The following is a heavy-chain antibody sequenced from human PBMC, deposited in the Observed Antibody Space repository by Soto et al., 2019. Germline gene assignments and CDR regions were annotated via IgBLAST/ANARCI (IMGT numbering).Heavy chain of an antibody. Sequence: QVQLVQSGAEVKKPGASVKVSCKASGYTFTSYAMHWVRQAPGQRLEWMGWSNAGNGNTKYSQKFQGRVTITRDTSASTAYMELSSLRSEDTAVYYCARGEAAAGPLRDYWGQGTLVTVSS. J-gene: IGHJ4*02. CDR3: ARGEAAAGPLRDY. CDR1: GYTFTSYA. V-gene: IGHV1-3*01. D-gene: IGHD6-13*01. CDR2: SNAGNGNT.